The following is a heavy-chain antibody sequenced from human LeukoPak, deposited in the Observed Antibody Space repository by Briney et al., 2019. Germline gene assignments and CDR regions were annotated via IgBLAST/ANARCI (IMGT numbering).Heavy chain of an antibody. CDR1: GGTFSSYA. CDR3: ASIAARRPYYFDY. D-gene: IGHD6-6*01. CDR2: IIPIFGTA. J-gene: IGHJ4*02. Sequence: SVKVSCKASGGTFSSYAISWVRQAPGQGLEWMGGIIPIFGTANYAQKFQGRVTITADESTSTAYMELSSLRSEDTAVYYCASIAARRPYYFDYWGQGTLVTVSS. V-gene: IGHV1-69*13.